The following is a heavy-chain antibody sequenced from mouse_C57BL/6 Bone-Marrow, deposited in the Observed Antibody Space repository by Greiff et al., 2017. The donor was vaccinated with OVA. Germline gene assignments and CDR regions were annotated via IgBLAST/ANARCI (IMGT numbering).Heavy chain of an antibody. CDR1: GFTFSSYA. CDR3: AREHYGSSLAWCAY. D-gene: IGHD1-1*01. CDR2: ISDGGSYT. Sequence: EVKLMESGGGLVKPGGSLKLSCAASGFTFSSYAMSWVRQTPEKRLEWVATISDGGSYTYYPDNVKGRFTISRDNAKNNLYLQMSHLKSEDTAMYYCAREHYGSSLAWCAYWGQGTLVTVSA. J-gene: IGHJ3*01. V-gene: IGHV5-4*01.